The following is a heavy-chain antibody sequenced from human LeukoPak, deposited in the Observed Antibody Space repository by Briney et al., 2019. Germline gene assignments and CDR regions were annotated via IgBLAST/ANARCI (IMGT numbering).Heavy chain of an antibody. CDR1: GYTFTGYY. CDR2: INPNSGGT. Sequence: ASVKVSCKASGYTFTGYYMHWVRQAPGQGLEWMGWINPNSGGTNYAQKLQGRVTMTTDTSTSTAYMELRSLRSDDTAVYYCARETGYDILTGYSYYYYYMDVWGKGTPVTVSS. V-gene: IGHV1-2*02. CDR3: ARETGYDILTGYSYYYYYMDV. D-gene: IGHD3-9*01. J-gene: IGHJ6*03.